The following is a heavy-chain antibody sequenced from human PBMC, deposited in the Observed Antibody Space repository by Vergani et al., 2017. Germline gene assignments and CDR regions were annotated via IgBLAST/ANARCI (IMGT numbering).Heavy chain of an antibody. CDR2: INPNGGST. Sequence: QVQLVQSGAEVKKPGASVQLSCKASGYTFISYYIHWVRQAPGQGLEWMGIINPNGGSTTYAQKFQYRGTMTGDTSTSTVYMELTSLRSEDTAEYYGARGSVWYGSDFWGQGTLVTVSS. V-gene: IGHV1-46*01. CDR3: ARGSVWYGSDF. D-gene: IGHD2-15*01. CDR1: GYTFISYY. J-gene: IGHJ4*02.